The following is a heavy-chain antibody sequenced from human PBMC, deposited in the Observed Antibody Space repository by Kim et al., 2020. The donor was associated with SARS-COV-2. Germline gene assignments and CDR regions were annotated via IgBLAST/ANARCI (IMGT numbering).Heavy chain of an antibody. Sequence: GGSLRLSCAASGFTFSSYGMSWVRQAPGKGLEWVANIREDGSEKYYVDSVKGRFTISRDNSKNSLYLQMNSLRAEDTAVYYCARTYGSGTLLGWFDPWGQGTLVTVSP. V-gene: IGHV3-7*03. J-gene: IGHJ5*02. D-gene: IGHD3-10*01. CDR3: ARTYGSGTLLGWFDP. CDR2: IREDGSEK. CDR1: GFTFSSYG.